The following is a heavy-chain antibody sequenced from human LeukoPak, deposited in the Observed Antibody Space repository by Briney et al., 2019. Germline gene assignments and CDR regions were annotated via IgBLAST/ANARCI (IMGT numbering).Heavy chain of an antibody. CDR1: GKTFTSYD. D-gene: IGHD1-26*01. J-gene: IGHJ3*02. V-gene: IGHV1-8*03. Sequence: GASAKVSCKASGKTFTSYDINWVRQATGQGLEWMGWMNPNSGNTGYAQKFQGSVTITRNTSISTAYMELSSLRSEDTAVYYCARSGSYPTDAFDIWGQGTMVTVSS. CDR3: ARSGSYPTDAFDI. CDR2: MNPNSGNT.